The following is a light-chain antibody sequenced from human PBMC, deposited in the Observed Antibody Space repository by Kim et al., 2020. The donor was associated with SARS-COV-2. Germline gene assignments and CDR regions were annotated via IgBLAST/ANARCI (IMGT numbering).Light chain of an antibody. CDR1: SSDVGAYNY. CDR2: EVN. J-gene: IGLJ3*02. CDR3: NSYTKSATLV. V-gene: IGLV2-14*01. Sequence: QSALTQPASVSGSPGQSLTISCTGTSSDVGAYNYVSWYQHHPGKAPKLMIYEVNNRPSGVSNRFSGSKSGNTASLTISGLQAEDEADYYCNSYTKSATLVFGGGTQLTVL.